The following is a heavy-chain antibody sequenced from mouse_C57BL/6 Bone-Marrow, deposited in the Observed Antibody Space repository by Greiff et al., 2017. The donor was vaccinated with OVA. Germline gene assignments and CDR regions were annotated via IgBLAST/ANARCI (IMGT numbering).Heavy chain of an antibody. CDR3: ARGRDYDGDY. Sequence: QVQLQQSGAELVRPGASVKLSCKASGYTFTDYYINWVKQRPGQGLEWIARIYPGSGNTYYNEKFKGKATLTAEKSSSTAYMQLSSLTSEDSAVYFCARGRDYDGDYWGQGTTLTVSS. CDR2: IYPGSGNT. CDR1: GYTFTDYY. V-gene: IGHV1-76*01. D-gene: IGHD2-4*01. J-gene: IGHJ2*01.